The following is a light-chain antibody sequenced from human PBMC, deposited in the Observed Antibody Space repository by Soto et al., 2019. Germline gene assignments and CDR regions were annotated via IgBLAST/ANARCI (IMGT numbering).Light chain of an antibody. CDR3: SSYTSSSTPNN. J-gene: IGLJ1*01. CDR1: SSDVGGYNY. Sequence: QSVLTQPASVSGSPGQSITISCTGTSSDVGGYNYVSWYQQHPGKDPKLMIYDVSNRPSGVSNRFSGSKSGNTASLTISGLQAEDEADYYCSSYTSSSTPNNFGTGTKLTVL. CDR2: DVS. V-gene: IGLV2-14*01.